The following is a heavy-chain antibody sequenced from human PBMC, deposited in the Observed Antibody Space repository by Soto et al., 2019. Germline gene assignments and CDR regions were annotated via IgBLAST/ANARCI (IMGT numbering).Heavy chain of an antibody. Sequence: QVQLVESGGGVVQPGRSLRLSCAASGFTFSSYGMHWVRQAPGKGLEWVAVIWYDGSNKYYADSVKGRFTISRDKSKNTLYLQMNSLRAEDTAVYYCAIIAVDGRPGSDYWGQRTLVTVSS. D-gene: IGHD6-19*01. CDR2: IWYDGSNK. CDR3: AIIAVDGRPGSDY. CDR1: GFTFSSYG. J-gene: IGHJ4*02. V-gene: IGHV3-33*01.